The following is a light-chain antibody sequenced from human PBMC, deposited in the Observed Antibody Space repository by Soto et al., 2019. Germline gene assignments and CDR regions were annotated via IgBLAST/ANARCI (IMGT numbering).Light chain of an antibody. V-gene: IGKV1-9*01. J-gene: IGKJ5*01. CDR2: AAS. CDR1: QDISRY. CDR3: RQLYSYSS. Sequence: DIPLTQSPSFVSASVGERVTITCRASQDISRYLAWYQQKPGEAPKLLISAASTLHSGVPSRFSGSGSGTEFTLTVSYLLPEDFATYYCRQLYSYSSFGQGTRLESK.